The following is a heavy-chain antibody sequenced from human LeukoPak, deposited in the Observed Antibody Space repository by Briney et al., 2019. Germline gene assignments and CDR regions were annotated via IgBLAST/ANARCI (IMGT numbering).Heavy chain of an antibody. CDR3: ARGYYYGSGSGARINYYHYYMDV. D-gene: IGHD3-10*01. Sequence: ASVKVSCKASGYTFTGYYMHWVRQAPGQGLEWMGWINPNSGGTNYAQKFQGRVTMTRDTSISTAYMELSRLRSDDTAVYYCARGYYYGSGSGARINYYHYYMDVWGKGTTVTISS. CDR1: GYTFTGYY. J-gene: IGHJ6*03. CDR2: INPNSGGT. V-gene: IGHV1-2*02.